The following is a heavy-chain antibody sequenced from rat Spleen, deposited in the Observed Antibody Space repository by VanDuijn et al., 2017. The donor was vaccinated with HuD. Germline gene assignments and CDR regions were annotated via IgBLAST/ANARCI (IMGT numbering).Heavy chain of an antibody. CDR2: ISYSGST. CDR1: GYSITSNY. D-gene: IGHD1-10*01. V-gene: IGHV3-1*01. CDR3: VSRTRYNNWGGFDY. Sequence: EVQLQESGPGLVKPSQSLSLTCSVTGYSITSNYWGWIRKFPGNKMEWIGHISYSGSTSYNPSLKSRISITRDTSKNQFFLQLNSVTTEDTATYYCVSRTRYNNWGGFDYWGQGVMVTVSS. J-gene: IGHJ2*01.